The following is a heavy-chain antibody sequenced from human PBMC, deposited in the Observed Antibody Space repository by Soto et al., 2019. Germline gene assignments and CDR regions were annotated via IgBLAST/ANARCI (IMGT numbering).Heavy chain of an antibody. CDR1: GASTVSHFH. V-gene: IGHV4-31*02. J-gene: IGHJ4*02. D-gene: IGHD1-26*01. Sequence: QVQLQESGPGLVKPSQTLSLTCSVSGASTVSHFHWTWIRQPPGRGLEWMGYIFNSGTTFYNPSLTSRLSISMDTSGNHFCLELRSVTAADTAVYYCALALGPTTVLDYWGQGTLVTVSS. CDR3: ALALGPTTVLDY. CDR2: IFNSGTT.